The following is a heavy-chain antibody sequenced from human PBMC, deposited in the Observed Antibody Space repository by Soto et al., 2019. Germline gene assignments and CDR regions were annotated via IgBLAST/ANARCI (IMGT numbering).Heavy chain of an antibody. D-gene: IGHD1-1*01. J-gene: IGHJ4*02. CDR1: GGTFSSHA. Sequence: QVHLVQSGAEVKKPGSSVKVSCKASGGTFSSHAFSWVRQAPGQGREWMGGIIPFFGTPNYAQKFQDRVTITADESTSTAYMELRSLRSDDTAVYYCAKEYGTNWYDFWYYWGQGTVVTVSS. CDR2: IIPFFGTP. V-gene: IGHV1-69*12. CDR3: AKEYGTNWYDFWYY.